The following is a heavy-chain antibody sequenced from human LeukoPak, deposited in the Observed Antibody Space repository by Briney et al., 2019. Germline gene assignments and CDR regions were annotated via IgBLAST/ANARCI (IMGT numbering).Heavy chain of an antibody. Sequence: GGSLRLSCAASGFTFSSYTMNWVRQAPGKGLEWASSISTSGSSTWHADSVKGRFTISRDNAKNTLYLQMNSLRAEDKGVYYCAKESSTYGGSYSGYWGQGSLVTVSS. CDR1: GFTFSSYT. CDR3: AKESSTYGGSYSGY. V-gene: IGHV3-21*04. D-gene: IGHD1-26*01. CDR2: ISTSGSST. J-gene: IGHJ4*02.